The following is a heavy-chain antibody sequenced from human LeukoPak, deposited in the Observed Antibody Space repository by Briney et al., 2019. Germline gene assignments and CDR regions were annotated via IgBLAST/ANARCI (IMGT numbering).Heavy chain of an antibody. CDR1: GFTFSNAW. D-gene: IGHD2-2*02. CDR2: IKTKTDGGTT. CDR3: AKEWGLTCSSTSCYIFDY. Sequence: GGSLRLSCAASGFTFSNAWMSWVRQAPGKGLEWVGRIKTKTDGGTTDYAAPVKGRFTISRDDSKNTLYLQMNSLRAEDTAVYYCAKEWGLTCSSTSCYIFDYWGQGTLVTVSS. V-gene: IGHV3-15*01. J-gene: IGHJ4*02.